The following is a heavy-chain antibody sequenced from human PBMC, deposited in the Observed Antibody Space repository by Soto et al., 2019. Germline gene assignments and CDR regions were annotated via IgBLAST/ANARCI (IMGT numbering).Heavy chain of an antibody. Sequence: SETLSLTCADYGGSSVGYYRSWILPPPRKGLEWIGEINHSGSTNYNPSLKSRVTISVDTSKNQFSLKLSSVTAADTAVYYCARGVYCSGGSCYCAFDYWGQGTLVTVS. CDR2: INHSGST. J-gene: IGHJ4*02. D-gene: IGHD2-15*01. CDR3: ARGVYCSGGSCYCAFDY. CDR1: GGSSVGYY. V-gene: IGHV4-34*01.